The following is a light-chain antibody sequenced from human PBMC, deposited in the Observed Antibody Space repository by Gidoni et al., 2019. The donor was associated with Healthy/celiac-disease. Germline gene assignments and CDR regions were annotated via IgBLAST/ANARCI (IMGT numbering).Light chain of an antibody. CDR2: LGS. Sequence: DIVRTQSPLSLPVTPGEPASISCRSSQSLLHSNGYNCLDWYLQKPGQSPQLLIYLGSNRASGVPDRFSGSGSGTDFTLKISRVEAEDVGVYYCMQALQTPRLTFGQXTKVEIK. J-gene: IGKJ1*01. V-gene: IGKV2-28*01. CDR1: QSLLHSNGYNC. CDR3: MQALQTPRLT.